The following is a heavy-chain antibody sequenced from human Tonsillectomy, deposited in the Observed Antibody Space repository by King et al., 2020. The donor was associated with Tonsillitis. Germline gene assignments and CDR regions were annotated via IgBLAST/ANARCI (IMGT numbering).Heavy chain of an antibody. J-gene: IGHJ4*02. CDR2: ISGSGGST. CDR3: AKASSNYDILTGYYYFDY. Sequence: VQLVESGGGLVQPGGSLRLSCAASGFTFSSYAMSWVRQAPGKGLEWGSAISGSGGSTYYADSVKGRFTISRDNSKNTLYLQMNSLRAEDTAVYYCAKASSNYDILTGYYYFDYWGQGTLVTVSS. CDR1: GFTFSSYA. D-gene: IGHD3-9*01. V-gene: IGHV3-23*04.